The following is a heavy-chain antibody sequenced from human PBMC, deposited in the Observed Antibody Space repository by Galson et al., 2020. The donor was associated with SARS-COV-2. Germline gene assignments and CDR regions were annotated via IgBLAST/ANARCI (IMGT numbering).Heavy chain of an antibody. J-gene: IGHJ3*02. CDR2: IYTSGST. V-gene: IGHV4-4*07. Sequence: ETSETLSLTCTVSGGSISSYYWSCIRQPAGKGLEWIGRIYTSGSTNYNPSLKSRVTMSVDTSKNQFSLKLSSVTAADTAVYYCAREGRDGYNRFAFDMWGQGTMVTVSS. CDR3: AREGRDGYNRFAFDM. CDR1: GGSISSYY. D-gene: IGHD5-12*01.